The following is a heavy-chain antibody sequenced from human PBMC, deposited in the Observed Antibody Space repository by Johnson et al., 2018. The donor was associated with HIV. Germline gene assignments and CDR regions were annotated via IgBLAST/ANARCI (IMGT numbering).Heavy chain of an antibody. J-gene: IGHJ3*02. Sequence: VQLVESGGGLVKPWGSLRLSCAASGFTFSNAWMSWVRQAPGKGLEWVGRIKSKTDGGTTDYAAPVKGRFTISRDDSKKTLYLQMNSLKTEDTAVYYCTTARVSYDSSGYNAFDIWGQGTMVTVSS. D-gene: IGHD3-22*01. CDR2: IKSKTDGGTT. V-gene: IGHV3-15*01. CDR3: TTARVSYDSSGYNAFDI. CDR1: GFTFSNAW.